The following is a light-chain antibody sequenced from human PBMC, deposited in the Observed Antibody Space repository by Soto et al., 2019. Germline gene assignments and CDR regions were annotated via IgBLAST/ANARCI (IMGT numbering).Light chain of an antibody. J-gene: IGLJ1*01. CDR3: SSFAVSNSFV. CDR2: EVN. V-gene: IGLV2-8*01. CDR1: SNDVGAYNY. Sequence: QSVLTQPPSASGSPGQSVTISCTGTSNDVGAYNYVSWYQQHPGKAPKVMIYEVNKRPSGVPDRFSGSKSGNTASLTVSGLQAEDEADYYYSSFAVSNSFVFGTGTKVTVL.